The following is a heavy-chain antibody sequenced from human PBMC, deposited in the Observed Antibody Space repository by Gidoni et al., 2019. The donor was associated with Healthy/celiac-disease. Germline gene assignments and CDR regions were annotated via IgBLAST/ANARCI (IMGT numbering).Heavy chain of an antibody. D-gene: IGHD7-27*01. Sequence: QVQLQPWGAGLLKPSYTLPLTCAVYGGSFSGYYWSWIRQPPGKGLEWIGEINHSGSTNYNPFLKSRVTISVDTSKNQFSLKLSSVTAADTAVYYCARGWGPSVDYLGQGTLVTVSS. CDR2: INHSGST. V-gene: IGHV4-34*01. J-gene: IGHJ4*02. CDR3: ARGWGPSVDY. CDR1: GGSFSGYY.